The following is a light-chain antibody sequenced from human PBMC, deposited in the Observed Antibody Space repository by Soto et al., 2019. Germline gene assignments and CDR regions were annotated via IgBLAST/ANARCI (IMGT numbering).Light chain of an antibody. V-gene: IGLV1-51*01. CDR1: RSNIGNNY. CDR2: DND. CDR3: EAWDSSLSAGA. J-gene: IGLJ3*02. Sequence: QSVLTQPPSVSAAPGQKVTVSCSGSRSNIGNNYVSWYQHLPGTAPKLLIYDNDKRPSGIPDRFSASKSGTSATLGITGLQTGDEADYYCEAWDSSLSAGAFGRGTKVTVL.